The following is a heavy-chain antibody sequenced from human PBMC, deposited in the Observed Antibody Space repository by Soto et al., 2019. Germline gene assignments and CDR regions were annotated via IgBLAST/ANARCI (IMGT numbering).Heavy chain of an antibody. Sequence: GGSLRLSCAASGFTFSSYAMHWVRQAPGKGLEWVAVISYDGSNKYYADSVKGRFTISRDNSKNTLYLQMNSLRAEDTAVYYCARAGYDEFHNDYWGQGTLVTVSS. J-gene: IGHJ4*02. V-gene: IGHV3-30-3*01. CDR2: ISYDGSNK. CDR3: ARAGYDEFHNDY. CDR1: GFTFSSYA. D-gene: IGHD3-3*01.